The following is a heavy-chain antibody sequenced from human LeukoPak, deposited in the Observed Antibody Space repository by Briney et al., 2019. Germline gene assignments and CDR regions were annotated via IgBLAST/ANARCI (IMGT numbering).Heavy chain of an antibody. J-gene: IGHJ4*02. Sequence: SQTLSLTCTVSGGSISSGSYYWSWIRQPAGKGLEWIGRIYTSGSTNYNPSLKSRVTISVDTSKNQFSLKLSSVTAADTAVYYCARNGYYDSSGIDYWGQGTLVTVSS. CDR3: ARNGYYDSSGIDY. CDR1: GGSISSGSYY. D-gene: IGHD3-22*01. CDR2: IYTSGST. V-gene: IGHV4-61*02.